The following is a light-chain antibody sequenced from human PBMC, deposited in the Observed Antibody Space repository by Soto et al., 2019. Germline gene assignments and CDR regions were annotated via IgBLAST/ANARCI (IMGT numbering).Light chain of an antibody. CDR3: LQHDSYPLT. CDR1: QGIRND. CDR2: VAS. V-gene: IGKV1-17*02. Sequence: DIKMTQSPSSLSAAVGDRVTITCRASQGIRNDLAWYQQKAGKAPKRLIYVASSLQSGVPSRFSGSGSGTEFTLPINNLQPEDFATYFCLQHDSYPLTFGQGTLLE. J-gene: IGKJ5*01.